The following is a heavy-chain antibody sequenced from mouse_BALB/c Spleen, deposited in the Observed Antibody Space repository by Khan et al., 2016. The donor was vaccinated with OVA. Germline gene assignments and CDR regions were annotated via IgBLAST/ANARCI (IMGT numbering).Heavy chain of an antibody. J-gene: IGHJ3*01. CDR1: GYTFTDYI. V-gene: IGHV1-77*01. D-gene: IGHD1-1*01. CDR3: ARGGYSVFAY. CDR2: IFPGSGTP. Sequence: QVRLQQSVPELVNPGASLKVSCKASGYTFTDYIIGWVKQSTRQGLEWIGDIFPGSGTPYYNEKFKDKATLTADKSSNTAYMQLRSLHSEDSAVYFCARGGYSVFAYGGQGTLVTVSA.